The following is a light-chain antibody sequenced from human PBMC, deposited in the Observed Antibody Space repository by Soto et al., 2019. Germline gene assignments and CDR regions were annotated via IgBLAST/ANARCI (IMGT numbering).Light chain of an antibody. CDR2: KVS. Sequence: DVLMTQSQLSLPFTLGQPPSIRCGSGQGRVFTDGDTYLNWFQQRPGRSPRRLIYKVSNRDSGVPARFSGSGSGTDFALKISRVEAEDVGVYYCMQGTHWPITFGQGTRLEIK. V-gene: IGKV2-30*01. CDR3: MQGTHWPIT. CDR1: QGRVFTDGDTY. J-gene: IGKJ5*01.